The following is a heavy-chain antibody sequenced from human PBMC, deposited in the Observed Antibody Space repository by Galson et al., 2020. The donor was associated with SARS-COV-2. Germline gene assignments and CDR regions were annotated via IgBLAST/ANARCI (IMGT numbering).Heavy chain of an antibody. V-gene: IGHV3-30*04. J-gene: IGHJ4*02. CDR2: ISYDGRNK. D-gene: IGHD2-21*01. Sequence: GGSLRLSCEASGFTFSDYAMNWVRQAPGKGLEWVAIISYDGRNKHFAASVRGRFTVSRDNSKNTVFLQMNSLGLEDTALYYCARDLYNPVAVVAGGGFDYGGQGTLVPVPS. CDR3: ARDLYNPVAVVAGGGFDY. CDR1: GFTFSDYA.